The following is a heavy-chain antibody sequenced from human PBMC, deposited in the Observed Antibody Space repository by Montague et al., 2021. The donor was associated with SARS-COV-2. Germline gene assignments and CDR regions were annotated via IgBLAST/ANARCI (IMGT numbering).Heavy chain of an antibody. D-gene: IGHD1-26*01. Sequence: SETLSLTCTVSGGSLSSYYWSWIRQPPGKGLEWIGYIYYSGSTNYNPSLKSRVTISVDTSKNQFSLNLSSVTAADTVVYYCARHVSGSSTHFHHWGQGSLVTVSS. V-gene: IGHV4-59*08. J-gene: IGHJ1*01. CDR1: GGSLSSYY. CDR3: ARHVSGSSTHFHH. CDR2: IYYSGST.